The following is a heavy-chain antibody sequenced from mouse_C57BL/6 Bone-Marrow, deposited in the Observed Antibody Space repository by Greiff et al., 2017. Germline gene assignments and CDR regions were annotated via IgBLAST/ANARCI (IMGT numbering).Heavy chain of an antibody. J-gene: IGHJ3*01. Sequence: VQLQQSGTVLARPGASVKMSCKTSGYTFTSYWMHWVKQRPGQGLEWIGAIYPGNSDTSYNQKFKGKAKLTAVTSASTAYMELSSLTNEDSAVYYWTRGYYYGSEGFAYWGQGTLVTVSA. CDR2: IYPGNSDT. D-gene: IGHD1-1*01. V-gene: IGHV1-5*01. CDR1: GYTFTSYW. CDR3: TRGYYYGSEGFAY.